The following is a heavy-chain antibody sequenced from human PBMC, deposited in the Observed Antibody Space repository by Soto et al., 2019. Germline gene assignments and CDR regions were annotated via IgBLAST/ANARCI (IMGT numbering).Heavy chain of an antibody. CDR2: ISAYNGNT. D-gene: IGHD6-13*01. CDR3: ARELKVSSSWFDPDDAFDI. Sequence: QVQLVQSGAEVKKPGASVKVSCKASGYTFTSYGISWVRQAPGQGLEWMGWISAYNGNTNYAQKLQGRVTMNTDTSSITAYMELRSLRSDDTAVYYCARELKVSSSWFDPDDAFDIWGQGTMVTVSS. CDR1: GYTFTSYG. V-gene: IGHV1-18*01. J-gene: IGHJ3*02.